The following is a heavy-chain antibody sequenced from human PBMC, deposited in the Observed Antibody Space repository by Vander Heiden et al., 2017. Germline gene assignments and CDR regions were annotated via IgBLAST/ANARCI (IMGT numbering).Heavy chain of an antibody. V-gene: IGHV3-48*02. D-gene: IGHD6-6*01. CDR1: GFTFSSYS. CDR2: ISSSSSTI. J-gene: IGHJ4*02. CDR3: ARGQAGIAARAFDY. Sequence: EVQLVESGGGLVQPGGSLRLSCAASGFTFSSYSMNWVRQAPGKGLEWVSYISSSSSTIYYADSVKGRFTISRDNAKNSLYLQMNSLRDEDTAVYYCARGQAGIAARAFDYWGQGTLVTVSS.